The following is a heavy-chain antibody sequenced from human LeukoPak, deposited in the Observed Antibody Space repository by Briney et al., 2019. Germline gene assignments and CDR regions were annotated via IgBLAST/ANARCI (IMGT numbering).Heavy chain of an antibody. V-gene: IGHV3-30*02. CDR1: GFSFSSYG. D-gene: IGHD4-23*01. J-gene: IGHJ3*02. Sequence: AGGSLRLSCAASGFSFSSYGMHWVRQAPGKGLEGVAFIRHDGSKKYYADSVKGRFTISRDNSKNTLYLQMNSLRSEDTAVYYCVKDYGGTDGLDIWGQGTRVTVS. CDR2: IRHDGSKK. CDR3: VKDYGGTDGLDI.